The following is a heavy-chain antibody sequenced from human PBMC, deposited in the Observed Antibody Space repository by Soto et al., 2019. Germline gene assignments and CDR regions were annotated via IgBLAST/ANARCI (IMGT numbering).Heavy chain of an antibody. CDR2: IYHSGST. D-gene: IGHD2-15*01. CDR3: ARGQVVAAQH. J-gene: IGHJ4*02. CDR1: GGSISSGGYS. V-gene: IGHV4-30-2*01. Sequence: QLQLQESGSGLVKPSQTLSLTCAVSGGSISSGGYSWSWIRQPPGKGLEWIGYIYHSGSTYYNPSLXRXVXIXXARSNNQFSLKLSSVTAADTAVYYCARGQVVAAQHWGQGTLVTVSS.